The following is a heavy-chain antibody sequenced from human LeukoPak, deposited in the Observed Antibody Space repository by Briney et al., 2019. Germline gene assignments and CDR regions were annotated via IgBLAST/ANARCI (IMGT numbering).Heavy chain of an antibody. CDR2: INHSGST. V-gene: IGHV4-34*01. D-gene: IGHD1-26*01. J-gene: IGHJ3*02. CDR1: GGSFSGYY. Sequence: PSETLSLTCAVYGGSFSGYYWSWIRQPPGKGLEWIGEINHSGSTNYNPSLKSRVSISVDTSKNQFSLKLSSVTAADTAVYYCARDGSSDAFDIWGQGTMVTVSS. CDR3: ARDGSSDAFDI.